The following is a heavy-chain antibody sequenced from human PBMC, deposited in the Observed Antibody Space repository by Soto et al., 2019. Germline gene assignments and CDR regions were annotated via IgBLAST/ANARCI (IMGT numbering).Heavy chain of an antibody. CDR2: IIPIFNSA. CDR1: GGTFNNYA. CDR3: AREVTVASYSFDF. Sequence: SVKVSCKAPGGTFNNYALSWVRQAPGQGLEWMGGIIPIFNSANYAQKFQGRVTITADDSTSTAYMELRSLRPDDTAVYYCAREVTVASYSFDFWGQGTLVTVSS. J-gene: IGHJ4*02. D-gene: IGHD5-12*01. V-gene: IGHV1-69*13.